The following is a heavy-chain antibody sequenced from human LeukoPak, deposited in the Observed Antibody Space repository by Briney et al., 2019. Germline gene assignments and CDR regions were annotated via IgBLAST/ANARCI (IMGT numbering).Heavy chain of an antibody. CDR3: GRGLWELLHYFDY. D-gene: IGHD1-26*01. J-gene: IGHJ4*02. Sequence: ASVKVSCKASGYTFSNCYIHWVRQAPGQGLEWMGIINPHGGSTSFAQKLQGRVTMTRDTSTNTVYMELSSLRSEDTAVYYCGRGLWELLHYFDYWGQGTLVTVSS. CDR1: GYTFSNCY. CDR2: INPHGGST. V-gene: IGHV1-46*01.